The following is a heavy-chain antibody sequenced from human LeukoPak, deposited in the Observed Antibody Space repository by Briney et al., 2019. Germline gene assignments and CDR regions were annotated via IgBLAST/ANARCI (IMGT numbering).Heavy chain of an antibody. Sequence: PSETLSLTCTVSGGSISSSSYYWGWIRQPPGKGLEWIGSIYYSGSTYYNPSLKSRVTISVDTSKNQFSLKLSSVTAADTAVYYCARSDYYDSSGYYYSHYYMDVWGKGTTVTVSS. CDR1: GGSISSSSYY. V-gene: IGHV4-39*07. CDR3: ARSDYYDSSGYYYSHYYMDV. D-gene: IGHD3-22*01. CDR2: IYYSGST. J-gene: IGHJ6*03.